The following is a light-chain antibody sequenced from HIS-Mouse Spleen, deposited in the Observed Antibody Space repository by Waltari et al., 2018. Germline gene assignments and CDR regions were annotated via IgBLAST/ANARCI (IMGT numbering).Light chain of an antibody. CDR3: QQYGSSPFT. CDR1: QSVSSSY. Sequence: IVLTQSPGTLSLSPGGRASLSCRASQSVSSSYLAWYQQKPGQAPRLLIYGASSRATGIPDRFSGSGSGTDFTLTISRLEPEDFAVYYCQQYGSSPFTFGPGTKVDIK. J-gene: IGKJ3*01. V-gene: IGKV3-20*01. CDR2: GAS.